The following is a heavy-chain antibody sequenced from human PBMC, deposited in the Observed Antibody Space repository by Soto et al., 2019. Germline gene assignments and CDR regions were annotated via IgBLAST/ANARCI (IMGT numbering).Heavy chain of an antibody. V-gene: IGHV4-59*03. Sequence: SETLSLTCTVSGASLRNYYWHWVRQLPGKGLEWIGYVYTPDYTIYNSSLKSRVPISLETSKTQSSHMLNSETSADTAVYYSPISAGHGGDFLYYSGRDVWGRGNTVAVSS. CDR1: GASLRNYY. CDR3: PISAGHGGDFLYYSGRDV. J-gene: IGHJ6*02. CDR2: VYTPDYT. D-gene: IGHD3-10*01.